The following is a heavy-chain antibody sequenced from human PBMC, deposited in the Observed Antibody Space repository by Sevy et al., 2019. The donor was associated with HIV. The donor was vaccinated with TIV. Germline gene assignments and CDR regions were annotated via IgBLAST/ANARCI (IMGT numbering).Heavy chain of an antibody. V-gene: IGHV3-15*07. J-gene: IGHJ4*02. CDR3: STDDLISY. CDR1: GFDFANAW. CDR2: IKSSTDGGAA. Sequence: GGSLRLSCTASGFDFANAWMNWVRQAPGKGLEWVGNIKSSTDGGAADYAAPVKCRFTISRQDSKNTLYLHMNSLKAEDTAVYYCSTDDLISYWGRGTLVTVSS.